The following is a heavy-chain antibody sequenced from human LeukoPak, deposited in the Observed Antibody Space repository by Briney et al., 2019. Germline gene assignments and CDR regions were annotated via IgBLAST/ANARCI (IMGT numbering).Heavy chain of an antibody. CDR1: GGSISSGGYY. CDR2: IYYSGST. V-gene: IGHV4-31*03. Sequence: SQTLSLTCTVSGGSISSGGYYWSWIRQHPGKGLEWIGYIYYSGSTYYNPSLKSRVTISVDTSKNQFSLKLSSVTAADTAVYYCARVRDYYDSSGYYHMGGFDYWGQGTLVTVSS. CDR3: ARVRDYYDSSGYYHMGGFDY. J-gene: IGHJ4*02. D-gene: IGHD3-22*01.